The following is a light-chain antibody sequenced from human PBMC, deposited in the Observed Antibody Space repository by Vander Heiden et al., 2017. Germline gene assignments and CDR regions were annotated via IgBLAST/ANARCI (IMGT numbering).Light chain of an antibody. CDR2: LGS. J-gene: IGKJ4*01. CDR3: RQALQTPHT. CDR1: QSLLHSNGYNY. Sequence: DIVMTLSPLSLPVTPGEPASISCRSSQSLLHSNGYNYLDWYLQKPGQSPQLLIYLGSNRASGVPDRFSGSGSGTDFTLKISRVEAEDVGVYYCRQALQTPHTFGGGTKVEIK. V-gene: IGKV2-28*01.